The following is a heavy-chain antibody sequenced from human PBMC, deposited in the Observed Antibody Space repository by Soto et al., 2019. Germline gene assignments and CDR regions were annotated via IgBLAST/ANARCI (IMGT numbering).Heavy chain of an antibody. V-gene: IGHV4-59*01. CDR3: ARDEGTSVLDV. D-gene: IGHD1-1*01. CDR1: GDSIGTYY. Sequence: SETLSLTCTVFGDSIGTYYWNWIRQAPGKGLEWIGYVYHSGGTNYNPSLKSRVTMSVDTSKNQFSLKLTSVTAADTAMYYCARDEGTSVLDVWGQGTTVTVSS. J-gene: IGHJ6*02. CDR2: VYHSGGT.